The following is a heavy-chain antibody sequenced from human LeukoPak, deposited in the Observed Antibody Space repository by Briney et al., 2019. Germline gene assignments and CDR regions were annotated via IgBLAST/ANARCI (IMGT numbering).Heavy chain of an antibody. V-gene: IGHV3-30*02. CDR1: GFTFSASG. CDR2: IQYDESSR. D-gene: IGHD3-22*01. CDR3: AREGGTVVISTLDY. Sequence: PGGSLRLSCAASGFTFSASGRHWVRQAPGKGLEWLTFIQYDESSRYYADSVKGRFTVSRDNFRNTVYLQMNSLRAEDTAVYHCAREGGTVVISTLDYWGLGTPVTVSS. J-gene: IGHJ4*02.